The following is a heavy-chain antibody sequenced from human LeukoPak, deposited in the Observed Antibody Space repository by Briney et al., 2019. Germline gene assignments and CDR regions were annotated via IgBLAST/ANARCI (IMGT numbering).Heavy chain of an antibody. Sequence: ASVKVSCKASGYTFTGYYMHWVRQAPGQGLEWMGWINPNSGGTNYAQKFQGRVTMTRDTSISTAYMELSRLRSDFTAVYYCPIRRYSSSYVASFDYWGQGTLVTVFS. CDR2: INPNSGGT. J-gene: IGHJ4*02. CDR1: GYTFTGYY. D-gene: IGHD6-13*01. CDR3: PIRRYSSSYVASFDY. V-gene: IGHV1-2*02.